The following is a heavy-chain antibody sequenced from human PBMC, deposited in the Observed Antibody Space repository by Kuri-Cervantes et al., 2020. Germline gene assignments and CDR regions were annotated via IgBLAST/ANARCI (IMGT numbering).Heavy chain of an antibody. CDR2: ISSSGSTI. CDR1: GFTVSGDY. J-gene: IGHJ6*02. D-gene: IGHD1-26*01. CDR3: AREVGATTFGYYYYGMDV. Sequence: GGSLRLSCAVSGFTVSGDYMTWIRQAPGKGLEWVSYISSSGSTIYYADSVKGRFTISRDNAKNSLYLQMNSLRAEDTAVYYCAREVGATTFGYYYYGMDVWGQGTTVTVSS. V-gene: IGHV3-11*01.